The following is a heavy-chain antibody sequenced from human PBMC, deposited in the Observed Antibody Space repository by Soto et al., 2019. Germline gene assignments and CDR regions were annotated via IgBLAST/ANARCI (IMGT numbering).Heavy chain of an antibody. CDR3: ARQASYWHGGGGWIDP. V-gene: IGHV3-13*01. J-gene: IGHJ5*02. CDR1: GFTFSAYD. CDR2: IGTQHDT. Sequence: VQLVESGGGLVQPGGSLRLSCAASGFTFSAYDMHWVRQATGKGLEWVSAIGTQHDTYYPDSVKGRFTISRENAKNSFYLQTNSLRAGDTAVYYCARQASYWHGGGGWIDPWGQGTLVTVSS. D-gene: IGHD2-8*02.